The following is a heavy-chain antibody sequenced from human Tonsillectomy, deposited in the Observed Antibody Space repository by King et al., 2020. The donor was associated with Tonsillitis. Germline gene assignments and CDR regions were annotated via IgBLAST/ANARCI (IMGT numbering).Heavy chain of an antibody. J-gene: IGHJ3*02. V-gene: IGHV5-51*03. Sequence: VQLVESGAEVKKPGESLKISCTGSGYSFTSYWIGWVRQMPGRGLEWMGSIYPGDSDTTYSPSFQGQVTISADKSISTAYVQRSSLKASDTAMYYCATPGENYGSGSYLSAFDIWGQGTMVTVSS. CDR1: GYSFTSYW. CDR2: IYPGDSDT. CDR3: ATPGENYGSGSYLSAFDI. D-gene: IGHD3-10*01.